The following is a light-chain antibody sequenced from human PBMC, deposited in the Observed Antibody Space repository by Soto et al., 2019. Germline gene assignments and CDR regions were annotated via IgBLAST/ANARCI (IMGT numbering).Light chain of an antibody. Sequence: DIQMTQSPSALSASIGDRVTITCRASQSISIWLAWYQQKPGKAPKLLIYVASSLQSEVPSRFSGSGSGTDFTLTITSLQPEDFATYYCQQLSSFSFGQGTKVDNK. CDR1: QSISIW. V-gene: IGKV1-5*01. CDR2: VAS. CDR3: QQLSSFS. J-gene: IGKJ1*01.